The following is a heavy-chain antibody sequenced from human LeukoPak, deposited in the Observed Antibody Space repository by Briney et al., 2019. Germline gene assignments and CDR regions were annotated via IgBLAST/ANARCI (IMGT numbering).Heavy chain of an antibody. CDR2: ISYDGSNK. Sequence: GGSLRLSCAASGFTFSSYAMHWVRQAPGKGLEWVAVISYDGSNKYYADSVKGRFTISRDNSKNTLYLQMNSLRAEDTAVYYCARDSGPYDFWSGYYRGNAFDIWGQGTMVTVSS. V-gene: IGHV3-30-3*01. CDR1: GFTFSSYA. CDR3: ARDSGPYDFWSGYYRGNAFDI. J-gene: IGHJ3*02. D-gene: IGHD3-3*01.